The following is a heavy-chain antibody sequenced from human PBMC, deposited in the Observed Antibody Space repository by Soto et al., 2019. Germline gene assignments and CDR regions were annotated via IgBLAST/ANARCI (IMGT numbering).Heavy chain of an antibody. CDR1: GFTFSSYA. D-gene: IGHD5-18*01. CDR3: AKERGYSYGLSLVGYYYYGMDV. CDR2: ISGSGGST. Sequence: HPGGSLRLSCAASGFTFSSYAMSWVRQAPGKGLEWVSAISGSGGSTYYADSVKGRFTISRDNSKNTLYLQMNSLRAEDTAVYYCAKERGYSYGLSLVGYYYYGMDVWGQGTTVTVSS. J-gene: IGHJ6*02. V-gene: IGHV3-23*01.